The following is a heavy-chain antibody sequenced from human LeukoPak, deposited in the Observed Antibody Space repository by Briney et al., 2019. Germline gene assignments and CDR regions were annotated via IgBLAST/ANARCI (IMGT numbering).Heavy chain of an antibody. V-gene: IGHV3-30*02. J-gene: IGHJ6*02. CDR1: GFTFSSYG. CDR3: ARHSYNYYGLDV. CDR2: IRYDGSNK. D-gene: IGHD1-26*01. Sequence: PGGSLRLSCAASGFTFSSYGMHWVRQAPGKGLEWVAFIRYDGSNKYYADSVKGRFTISRDNSKNTLSLQMNSLRAEDTALYYCARHSYNYYGLDVWGQGTTITVSS.